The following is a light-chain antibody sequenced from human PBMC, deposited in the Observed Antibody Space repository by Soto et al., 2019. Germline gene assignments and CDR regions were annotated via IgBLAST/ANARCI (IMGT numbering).Light chain of an antibody. J-gene: IGLJ2*01. CDR2: EVS. CDR3: NSYTTSTTLV. V-gene: IGLV2-14*01. CDR1: SSDVGGYNY. Sequence: SALTQPASVSGSPGQSITISCTGTSSDVGGYNYVSWYQHHPGKAPKLVIYEVSNRPSGVSNRFSGSKSGNTASLTISGLQAEDEADYYCNSYTTSTTLVFGGGTKLTVL.